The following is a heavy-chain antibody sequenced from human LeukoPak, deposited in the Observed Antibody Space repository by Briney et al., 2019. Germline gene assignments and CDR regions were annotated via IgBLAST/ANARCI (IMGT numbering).Heavy chain of an antibody. CDR1: GGSFSGYY. V-gene: IGHV4-34*01. D-gene: IGHD2/OR15-2a*01. Sequence: PSETLSLTCAVYGGSFSGYYWSWIRQPPGKGPEWIGEINHSGSTNYNPSLKSRVTISVDTSKNQFSLKLSSVTAADTAVYYCARVRSTSWFDPWGQGTLVTVSS. CDR2: INHSGST. J-gene: IGHJ5*02. CDR3: ARVRSTSWFDP.